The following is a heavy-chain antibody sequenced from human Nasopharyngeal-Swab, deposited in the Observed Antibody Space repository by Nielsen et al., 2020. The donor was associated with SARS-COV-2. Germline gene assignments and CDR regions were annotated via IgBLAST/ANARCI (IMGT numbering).Heavy chain of an antibody. Sequence: GESLKISCAASGFTFSSYWMHWVRQAPGEGLVWVSRINSDGSSTSYADSVKGRFTISRDNAKNTLYLQMNSLRAEDTAVYYCAKGTKGSGGNYWGQGTLVTVSS. D-gene: IGHD6-25*01. V-gene: IGHV3-74*01. CDR3: AKGTKGSGGNY. CDR2: INSDGSST. J-gene: IGHJ4*02. CDR1: GFTFSSYW.